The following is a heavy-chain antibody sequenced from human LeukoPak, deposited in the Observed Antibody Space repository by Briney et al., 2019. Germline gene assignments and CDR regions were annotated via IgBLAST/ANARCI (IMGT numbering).Heavy chain of an antibody. CDR2: IYYSGST. J-gene: IGHJ5*02. CDR1: GGSISSSSYY. Sequence: SETLSLTCTVSGGSISSSSYYWGWIRQPPGKGLEWIGSIYYSGSTNYNPSLKSRVTMSVDTSKNQFSLKLSSVTAADTAVYYCARDLFTTGWFDPWGQGTLVTVSS. D-gene: IGHD1-1*01. CDR3: ARDLFTTGWFDP. V-gene: IGHV4-39*07.